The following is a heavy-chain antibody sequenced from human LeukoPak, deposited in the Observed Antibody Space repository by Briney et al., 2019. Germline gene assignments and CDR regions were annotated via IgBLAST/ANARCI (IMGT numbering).Heavy chain of an antibody. D-gene: IGHD4-17*01. CDR2: IYYSGST. V-gene: IGHV4-61*10. Sequence: SETLSLTCTVSGGSISSGSYYWSWIRQPAGKGLEWIGYIYYSGSTNYNPSLKSRVTISVDTSKNQFSLKLSSVTAADTAVYYCAKHEYGDLKDFDYWGRGTLVTVSS. CDR1: GGSISSGSYY. J-gene: IGHJ4*02. CDR3: AKHEYGDLKDFDY.